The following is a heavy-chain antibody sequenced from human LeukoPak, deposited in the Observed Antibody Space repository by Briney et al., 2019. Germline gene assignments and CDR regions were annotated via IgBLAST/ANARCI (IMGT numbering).Heavy chain of an antibody. J-gene: IGHJ5*02. CDR1: GGSISSGGYS. CDR3: ARVWLENLLNWFDP. CDR2: IYHSGST. Sequence: SSETLSLTCAVSGGSISSGGYSWSWIRQPPGKGLEWIGYIYHSGSTYYNPSLKSRVTISVDTSKNQFSLKLSSVTAADTAVYYCARVWLENLLNWFDPWGQGTLVTVSS. V-gene: IGHV4-30-2*05. D-gene: IGHD6-19*01.